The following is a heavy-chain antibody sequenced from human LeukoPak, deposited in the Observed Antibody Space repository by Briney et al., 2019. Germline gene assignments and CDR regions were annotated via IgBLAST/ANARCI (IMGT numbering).Heavy chain of an antibody. CDR1: GFTFSSYS. J-gene: IGHJ4*02. V-gene: IGHV3-21*04. CDR2: ISSSSSYI. CDR3: AKDERNWNYNLASQTYD. Sequence: GGSLRLSCAASGFTFSSYSMNWVRQAPGKGLEWVSSISSSSSYIYYADSVKGRFTISRDNAKNSLYLQMNSLRAEDTAVYYCAKDERNWNYNLASQTYDWGQGTLVTVSS. D-gene: IGHD1-7*01.